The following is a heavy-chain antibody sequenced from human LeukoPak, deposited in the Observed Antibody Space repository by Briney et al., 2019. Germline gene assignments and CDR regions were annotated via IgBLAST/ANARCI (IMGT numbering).Heavy chain of an antibody. CDR2: ISSSISSI. V-gene: IGHV3-21*05. D-gene: IGHD3-10*01. Sequence: PGGSLRLSCAASGFSFSTYSMNWVRQAPGKGLEWVSHISSSISSIHYADSVRGRFTISRDNAKNSLYLQMNSLRAEDTAVYYCAKWGSYYYGSGNWNGDYWGQGTLVTVSS. CDR1: GFSFSTYS. J-gene: IGHJ4*02. CDR3: AKWGSYYYGSGNWNGDY.